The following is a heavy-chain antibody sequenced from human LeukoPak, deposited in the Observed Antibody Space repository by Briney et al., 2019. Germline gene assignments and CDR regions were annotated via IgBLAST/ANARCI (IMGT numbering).Heavy chain of an antibody. CDR3: TKSRRKSITSPIGSRLKYYYCFCMGV. CDR2: VQTDQHKS. V-gene: IGHV3-30*02. J-gene: IGHJ6*03. CDR1: GFTFSASD. Sequence: GGSPRQSSAAAGFTFSASDRHWHRQAPGEGLHRGAFVQTDQHKSNYADSVMGLFTISRDDSNNTLYVQLNSLRTEDTAVYYCTKSRRKSITSPIGSRLKYYYCFCMGVWGKGTMVTGSS. D-gene: IGHD2-2*01.